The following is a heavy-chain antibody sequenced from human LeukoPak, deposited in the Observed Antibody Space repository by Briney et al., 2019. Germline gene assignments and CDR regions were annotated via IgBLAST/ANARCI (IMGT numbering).Heavy chain of an antibody. CDR2: ISYDGNTK. J-gene: IGHJ4*02. CDR3: AKDRAVVDYGDSWDY. V-gene: IGHV3-30*04. CDR1: GFTFSNFA. D-gene: IGHD4-17*01. Sequence: PGGSLRLSCAASGFTFSNFAMHWVRQAPGKGLEWVASISYDGNTKNYADSVKGRFTISRDKSKNTLYLQMNSLRAEDTAVYYCAKDRAVVDYGDSWDYWGQGTLVTVSS.